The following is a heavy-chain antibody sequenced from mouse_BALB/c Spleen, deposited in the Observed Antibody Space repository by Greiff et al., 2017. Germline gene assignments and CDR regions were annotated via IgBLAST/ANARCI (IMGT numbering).Heavy chain of an antibody. CDR3: ARSLYYRYDAMDY. Sequence: EVKLQESGPGLVKPSQSLSLTCSVTGYSITSGYYWNWIRQFPGNKLEWMGYISYSGSTSYNPSLKSRISITRDTSKNQFFLQLNSVTTEDTATYYCARSLYYRYDAMDYWGQGTSVTVSS. J-gene: IGHJ4*01. V-gene: IGHV3-2*02. CDR2: ISYSGST. CDR1: GYSITSGYY. D-gene: IGHD2-14*01.